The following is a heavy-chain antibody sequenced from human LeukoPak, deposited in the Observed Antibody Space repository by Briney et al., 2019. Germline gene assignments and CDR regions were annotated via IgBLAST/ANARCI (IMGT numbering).Heavy chain of an antibody. V-gene: IGHV1-18*01. J-gene: IGHJ6*03. CDR1: GYTFTSYG. CDR2: ISAYNGNT. CDR3: ARDTYYYYYMDV. Sequence: ASVKVSCKASGYTFTSYGISWVRQAPGQGLEWVGWISAYNGNTNYAQKLQGRVTMTTDTSTSTAYMELRSLRSDDTAVYYCARDTYYYYYMDVWGKGTTVTVSS.